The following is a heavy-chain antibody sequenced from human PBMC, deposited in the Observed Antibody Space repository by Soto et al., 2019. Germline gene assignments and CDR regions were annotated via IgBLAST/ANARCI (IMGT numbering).Heavy chain of an antibody. Sequence: VQLVESGGGVVQPGRSLRLSCAASGFTFSSYGMHWVRQAPGKGLEWVAVISYDVSNKYYADSVKGRFTISRDNSKNTLYMQMNSLRAEDTAVYYCAKDQHCGTYYYDSSVPDYWGQGTLVTVSS. CDR3: AKDQHCGTYYYDSSVPDY. V-gene: IGHV3-30*18. D-gene: IGHD3-22*01. CDR1: GFTFSSYG. CDR2: ISYDVSNK. J-gene: IGHJ4*02.